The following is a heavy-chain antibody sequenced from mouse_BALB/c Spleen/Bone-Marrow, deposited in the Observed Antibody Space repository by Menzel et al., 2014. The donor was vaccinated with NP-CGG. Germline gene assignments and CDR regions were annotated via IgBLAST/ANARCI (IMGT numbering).Heavy chain of an antibody. Sequence: VQLQQSGGGLVQPGGSLKLSCAASGFTFSSYGMSWVRQTPDKRLELVATINSNGGSTYYPDSVKGRFTISRDNAKNTLYLQMSSLKSEDTAMYYCARDYDYDYWSQGTTLTVSS. CDR2: INSNGGST. D-gene: IGHD2-4*01. CDR3: ARDYDYDY. J-gene: IGHJ2*01. V-gene: IGHV5-6-3*01. CDR1: GFTFSSYG.